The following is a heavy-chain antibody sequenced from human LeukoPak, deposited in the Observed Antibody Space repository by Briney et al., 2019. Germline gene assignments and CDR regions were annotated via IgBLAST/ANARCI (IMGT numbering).Heavy chain of an antibody. Sequence: GGSLRLSCAASGFTFSSYAMTWVRQAPGKGLEWVSAISYIASSGIRYSGSTSYAESVKGRLTISRDNSNNTLYLQMNSLRAEDTAVYYCAKDGFGYTWPPTIDYWGQGTLVTVSS. CDR1: GFTFSSYA. J-gene: IGHJ4*02. D-gene: IGHD5-24*01. V-gene: IGHV3-23*01. CDR2: ISYIASSGIRYSGST. CDR3: AKDGFGYTWPPTIDY.